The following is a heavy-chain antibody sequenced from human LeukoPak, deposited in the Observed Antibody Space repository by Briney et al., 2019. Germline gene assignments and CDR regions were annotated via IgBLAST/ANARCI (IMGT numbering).Heavy chain of an antibody. CDR3: ALQGCIRGSSSPGFFDS. Sequence: PSETLSLTRSFSGVSTSNRSHCGIWVRHPPGKGLEWIGSIYYGGSTYYNPSLKSRVTLSLDTSKNRFSVWLASVTAADTGLYFFALQGCIRGSSSPGFFDSWGQGKLVTVSS. V-gene: IGHV4-39*01. J-gene: IGHJ4*02. CDR2: IYYGGST. D-gene: IGHD2-15*01. CDR1: GVSTSNRSHC.